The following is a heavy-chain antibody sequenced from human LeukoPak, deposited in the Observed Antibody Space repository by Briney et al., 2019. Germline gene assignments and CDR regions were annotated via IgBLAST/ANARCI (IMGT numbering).Heavy chain of an antibody. CDR1: GYTFTGYY. CDR3: ARGPTVTTDY. V-gene: IGHV1-2*02. J-gene: IGHJ4*02. Sequence: GASVKVSCKASGYTFTGYYMHWVRQAPGQGLEWMGWINPNTGGTNYAQNFQGRVTMTRDTSISTAYMELSRLKSDDTAVYYCARGPTVTTDYWGQGTLVTVPS. D-gene: IGHD4-17*01. CDR2: INPNTGGT.